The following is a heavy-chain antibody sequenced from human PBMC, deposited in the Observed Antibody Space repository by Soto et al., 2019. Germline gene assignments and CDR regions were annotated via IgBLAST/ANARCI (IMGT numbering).Heavy chain of an antibody. J-gene: IGHJ4*02. CDR3: ASANYGSGRMYDY. CDR2: IYYSGST. CDR1: GGSISSSSYY. D-gene: IGHD3-10*01. V-gene: IGHV4-39*01. Sequence: SETLSLTCTVSGGSISSSSYYWGWIRQPPGKGLEWIGSIYYSGSTYYNPSLKSRVTISVDTSKNQFSLKLSSVTAADTVVYYCASANYGSGRMYDYWGQGTLVTVSS.